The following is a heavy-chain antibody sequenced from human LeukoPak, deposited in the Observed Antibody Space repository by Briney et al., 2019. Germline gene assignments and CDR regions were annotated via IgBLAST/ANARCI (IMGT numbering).Heavy chain of an antibody. CDR3: ARRKGCSGGSCYGDTFDY. Sequence: SETLSLTCSASGDTIGTYYWSWIRQPPGKGLEWVGFISYSGSPYYNPSPMSRVTMSVDTSKNQFSLKLISVTAADTAVYYGARRKGCSGGSCYGDTFDYWGQGTLVTVSS. CDR1: GDTIGTYY. J-gene: IGHJ4*02. V-gene: IGHV4-59*12. CDR2: ISYSGSP. D-gene: IGHD2-15*01.